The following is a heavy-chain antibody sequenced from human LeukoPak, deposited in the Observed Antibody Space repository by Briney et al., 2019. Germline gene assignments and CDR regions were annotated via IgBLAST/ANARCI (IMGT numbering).Heavy chain of an antibody. CDR1: GGSISSYY. V-gene: IGHV4-59*12. CDR2: IYYSGST. CDR3: ARDFFGSGSSNWFDP. D-gene: IGHD3-10*01. Sequence: PSETLSLTCTVSGGSISSYYWSWIRQPPGKGLEWIGCIYYSGSTDYNPSLKSRVTISVDTSKNQFSLKLSSVTAADTAVYYCARDFFGSGSSNWFDPWGQGTLVTVSS. J-gene: IGHJ5*02.